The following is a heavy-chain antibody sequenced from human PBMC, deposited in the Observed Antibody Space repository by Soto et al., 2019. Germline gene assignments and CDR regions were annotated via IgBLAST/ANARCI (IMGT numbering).Heavy chain of an antibody. CDR2: IYGDGSKQ. CDR1: GFTFSRYC. D-gene: IGHD3-10*01. CDR3: ARDDDGETNAFDV. J-gene: IGHJ3*01. V-gene: IGHV3-33*01. Sequence: GGSLKLSCEASGFTFSRYCMRWVLQAPGRGLEWVALIYGDGSKQYYTDSVKGRFTISRDNAKNTLFLEMSVLRAEDTAVYYCARDDDGETNAFDVWGQGTMVTVSS.